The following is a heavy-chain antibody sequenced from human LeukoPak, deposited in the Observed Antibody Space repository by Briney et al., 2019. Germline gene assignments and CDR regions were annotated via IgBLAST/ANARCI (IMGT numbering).Heavy chain of an antibody. V-gene: IGHV3-30*04. CDR3: ARPQTGITGTNFDY. CDR2: ISYDGSNK. J-gene: IGHJ4*02. CDR1: GFTFSSCA. D-gene: IGHD1-7*01. Sequence: PGRSLRLSCAASGFTFSSCAMRWVRQAPGKGLEWVAVISYDGSNKYYADSVKGRFTISRDNSKNTLYLQMNSLRAEDTAVYYCARPQTGITGTNFDYWGQGTLVTVSS.